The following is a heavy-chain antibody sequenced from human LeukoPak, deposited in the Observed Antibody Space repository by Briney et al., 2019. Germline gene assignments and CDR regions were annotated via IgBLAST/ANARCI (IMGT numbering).Heavy chain of an antibody. CDR1: GFTFSNYL. CDR3: TRDRSNWNDGDC. CDR2: INSDGSST. J-gene: IGHJ4*02. V-gene: IGHV3-74*01. Sequence: TGGSLRLSCAASGFTFSNYLMHWVRQAPGKGLVWVSLINSDGSSTTYADSVKGRFTISRDNAKNTLHLQMNSLRVEDTAVYYCTRDRSNWNDGDCWGQGTLVTVSS. D-gene: IGHD1-20*01.